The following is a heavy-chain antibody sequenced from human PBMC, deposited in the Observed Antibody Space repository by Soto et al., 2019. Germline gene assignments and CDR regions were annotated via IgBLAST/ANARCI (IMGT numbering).Heavy chain of an antibody. Sequence: SETLSLTCAVSGGSISSFYWSWIRQPAGKGLEWIGRIYSGGRNNYNPPLKSRVTMSVDTSKNQFSLRLSSVTAADTAMYYCARGSSRWDYWGQGTLVTVSS. CDR3: ARGSSRWDY. V-gene: IGHV4-4*07. J-gene: IGHJ4*02. D-gene: IGHD6-13*01. CDR1: GGSISSFY. CDR2: IYSGGRN.